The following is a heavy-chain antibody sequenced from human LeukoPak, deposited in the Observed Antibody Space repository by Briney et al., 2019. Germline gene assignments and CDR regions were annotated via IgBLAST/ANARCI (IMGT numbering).Heavy chain of an antibody. D-gene: IGHD5-18*01. V-gene: IGHV3-48*04. CDR2: ISSSSSTI. CDR1: GFTFSSCS. CDR3: AGSLDTAMVHYYYYGMDV. J-gene: IGHJ6*02. Sequence: PGGSLRLSCAASGFTFSSCSMNWVRQAPGKGLEWVSYISSSSSTIYYADSVKGRFTISRDNAKNSLYLQMNSLRAEDTAVYYCAGSLDTAMVHYYYYGMDVWGQGTTVTVSS.